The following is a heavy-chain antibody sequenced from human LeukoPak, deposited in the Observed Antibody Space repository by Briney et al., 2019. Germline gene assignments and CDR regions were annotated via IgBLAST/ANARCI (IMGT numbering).Heavy chain of an antibody. CDR1: GGSFSGYY. J-gene: IGHJ5*02. CDR2: INHSGST. D-gene: IGHD3-3*01. Sequence: KSSETLSLTCAVYGGSFSGYYWSWIRQPPGKGLEWIGEINHSGSTNYNSSLKSRVTISVDTSKNQFSLKLSSVTAADTAVYYCARVPYDFWSGYYGSDWFDPWGQGTLVTVSP. V-gene: IGHV4-34*01. CDR3: ARVPYDFWSGYYGSDWFDP.